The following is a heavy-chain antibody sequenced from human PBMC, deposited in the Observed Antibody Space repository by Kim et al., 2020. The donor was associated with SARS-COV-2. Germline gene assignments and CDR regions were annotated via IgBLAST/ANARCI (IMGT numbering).Heavy chain of an antibody. CDR3: AKGAIMGLGIVKSPLYYLDY. Sequence: GGSLRLSCAASGFTFNSYAMSWVRQAPGQGLEWVSGISGSGASTYYADSVKGRFTIARDNSKNTVYLQMNSLRAEGMAIDYCAKGAIMGLGIVKSPLYYLDYWGQGTPVTGSS. V-gene: IGHV3-23*01. D-gene: IGHD7-27*01. CDR2: ISGSGAST. J-gene: IGHJ4*02. CDR1: GFTFNSYA.